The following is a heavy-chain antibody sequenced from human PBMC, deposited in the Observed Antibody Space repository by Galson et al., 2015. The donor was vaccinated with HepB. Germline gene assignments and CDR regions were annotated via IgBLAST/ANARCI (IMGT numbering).Heavy chain of an antibody. CDR1: GFTFSSYA. D-gene: IGHD6-13*01. J-gene: IGHJ4*02. CDR2: ISYDGSNK. Sequence: SLRLSCAASGFTFSSYAMHWVRQAPGKGLEWVAVISYDGSNKYYADSVKGRFTISRDNSKNTLYLQMNSLRAEDTAVYYCARDGTKYSSSWYPTRYWGQGTLVTVSS. V-gene: IGHV3-30-3*01. CDR3: ARDGTKYSSSWYPTRY.